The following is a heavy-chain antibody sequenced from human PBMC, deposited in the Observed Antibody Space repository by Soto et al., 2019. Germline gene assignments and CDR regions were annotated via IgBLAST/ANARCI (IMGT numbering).Heavy chain of an antibody. CDR1: GDSVSSNSAA. CDR3: ARDSRIYSSGWYYFDY. Sequence: SQTLSLTCAISGDSVSSNSAAWNWIRQSPSRGLEWLGRTYYRSKWYNDYAVSVKSRITINPDTSKNQFSLQLNSVTPEDTAVYYCARDSRIYSSGWYYFDYWGQGTLVTVPQ. CDR2: TYYRSKWYN. V-gene: IGHV6-1*01. D-gene: IGHD6-19*01. J-gene: IGHJ4*02.